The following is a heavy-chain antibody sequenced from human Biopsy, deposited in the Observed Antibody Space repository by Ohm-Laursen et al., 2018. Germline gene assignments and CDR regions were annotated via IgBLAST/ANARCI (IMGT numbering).Heavy chain of an antibody. CDR2: ISAYNGNT. CDR3: ATGYYYDSSGSYPSFDH. CDR1: GYTFSTYG. J-gene: IGHJ4*02. Sequence: GSSVKDSCQSSGYTFSTYGISWARQATGQGLEWMGWISAYNGNTKYAQKLQGRVTMTTDTSTSTAYMDLRSLRSDDTAVYYCATGYYYDSSGSYPSFDHWGPGTLVTVSS. D-gene: IGHD3-22*01. V-gene: IGHV1-18*01.